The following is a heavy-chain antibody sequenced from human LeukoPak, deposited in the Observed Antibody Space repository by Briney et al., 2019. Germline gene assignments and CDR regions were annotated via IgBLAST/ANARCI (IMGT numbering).Heavy chain of an antibody. CDR1: GFTFSSYS. Sequence: EGSLRLSCAASGFTFSSYSMNWVRQAPGKGLEWVSSISSSSSYIYYADSVKGRFTISRDNAKNSLYLQMNSLRAEDTAVYYCASLELGNIPVDYWGQGTLVTVSS. CDR2: ISSSSSYI. V-gene: IGHV3-21*01. D-gene: IGHD7-27*01. J-gene: IGHJ4*02. CDR3: ASLELGNIPVDY.